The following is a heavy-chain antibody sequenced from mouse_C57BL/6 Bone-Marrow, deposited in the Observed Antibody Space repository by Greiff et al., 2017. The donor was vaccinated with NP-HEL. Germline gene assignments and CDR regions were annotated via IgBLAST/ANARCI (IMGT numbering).Heavy chain of an antibody. CDR3: AGGIYYYGSSFAY. V-gene: IGHV1-39*01. CDR1: GYSFTDYN. CDR2: INPNYGTT. Sequence: VHVKQSGPELVKPGASVKISCKASGYSFTDYNMNWVKQSNGKSLEWIGVINPNYGTTSYNQKFKGKATLTVDQSSSTAYMQLNSLTSEDSAVYYCAGGIYYYGSSFAYWGQGTLVTVSA. J-gene: IGHJ3*01. D-gene: IGHD1-1*01.